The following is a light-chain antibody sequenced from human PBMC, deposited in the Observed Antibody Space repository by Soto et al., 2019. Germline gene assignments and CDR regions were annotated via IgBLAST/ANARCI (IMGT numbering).Light chain of an antibody. V-gene: IGKV1-39*01. CDR3: QKNYSTQYS. CDR1: QSISSY. J-gene: IGKJ2*01. Sequence: DIQMTQSPSSLSASVGDRVTITCRASQSISSYLNWDQQKPGKAPKLMIYAASSLQSGVPSRFRGSGSVSGLTLTISSLQAEDYAYYYCQKNYSTQYSLGQGTKLEIK. CDR2: AAS.